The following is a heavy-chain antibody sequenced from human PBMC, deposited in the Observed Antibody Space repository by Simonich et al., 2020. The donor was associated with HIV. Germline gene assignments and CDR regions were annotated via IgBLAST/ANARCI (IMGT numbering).Heavy chain of an antibody. CDR3: AREVGYYPPQLEENNAFDI. CDR2: ITYRERT. CDR1: GGSFSGYY. J-gene: IGHJ3*02. V-gene: IGHV4-34*01. D-gene: IGHD3-10*01. Sequence: QVQLQQWGAGLLKPSETLSLTCAVYGGSFSGYYWSWIRQPPGKGLEWIGEITYRERTNYNSSLKSRVTISINTSKNQFSLRLNSVTAADTAVYYCAREVGYYPPQLEENNAFDIWGQGTMVTVSS.